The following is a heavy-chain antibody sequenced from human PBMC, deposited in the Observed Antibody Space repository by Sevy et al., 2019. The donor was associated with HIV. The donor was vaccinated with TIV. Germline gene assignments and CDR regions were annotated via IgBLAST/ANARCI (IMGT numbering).Heavy chain of an antibody. V-gene: IGHV3-11*04. CDR1: GITFSDYY. J-gene: IGHJ5*02. D-gene: IGHD5-18*01. Sequence: GGSLRLSCAASGITFSDYYMSWIRQAPGKGLEWISYISSSGTTIYYADSVKGRFTISRDDAKSSLFLQMNSLRAEDTAVYHCAREDPQTFSYGYSLGGFDPWGRSTLVTVSS. CDR2: ISSSGTTI. CDR3: AREDPQTFSYGYSLGGFDP.